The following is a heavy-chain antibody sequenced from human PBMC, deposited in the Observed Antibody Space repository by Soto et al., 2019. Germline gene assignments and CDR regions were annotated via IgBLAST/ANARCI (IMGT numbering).Heavy chain of an antibody. J-gene: IGHJ6*02. CDR3: ARGVSRGSNGDPYYYGMDV. CDR2: ISYDGSNK. V-gene: IGHV3-30-3*01. D-gene: IGHD3-10*01. CDR1: GFTFSSYA. Sequence: SGGSLRLSCAASGFTFSSYAMHWVRQAPGKGLEWVAVISYDGSNKYYADSVKGRFTIPRDNSKNTLYLQMNSLRAEDTAVYYCARGVSRGSNGDPYYYGMDVWGQGTTVTVSS.